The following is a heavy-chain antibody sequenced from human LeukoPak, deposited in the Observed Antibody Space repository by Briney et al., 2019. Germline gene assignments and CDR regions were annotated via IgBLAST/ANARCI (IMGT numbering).Heavy chain of an antibody. CDR2: INHSGST. CDR3: ARVFLSGGFGRELFDY. J-gene: IGHJ4*02. D-gene: IGHD3-10*01. CDR1: GGSFSGYY. Sequence: ETLSLTXAXYGGSFSGYYWSWIRQPPGKGLEWIGEINHSGSTNYNPSLKSRVTISVDTSKNQFSLKLSSVTAADTAVYYCARVFLSGGFGRELFDYWGQGTLVTVSS. V-gene: IGHV4-34*01.